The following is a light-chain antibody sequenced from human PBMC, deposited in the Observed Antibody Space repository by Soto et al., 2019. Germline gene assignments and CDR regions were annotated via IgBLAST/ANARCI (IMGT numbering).Light chain of an antibody. Sequence: DIQMTQSPSSLSASVGDRVTITCRASQGISNYLAWYQQKPGEVPNLLIYAASTLQAGVPSRFSRSGSATYFTLTISSLQPEDVATYYCQKYNNAPRAVGQGPRVDIK. CDR1: QGISNY. CDR3: QKYNNAPRA. J-gene: IGKJ1*01. CDR2: AAS. V-gene: IGKV1-27*01.